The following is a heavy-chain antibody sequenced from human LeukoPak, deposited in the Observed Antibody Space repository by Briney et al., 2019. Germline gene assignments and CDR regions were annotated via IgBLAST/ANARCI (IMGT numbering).Heavy chain of an antibody. CDR1: GGSISGGNYY. CDR2: ISYSGRT. CDR3: ARVVGVDYSGSPTFYYGLDV. J-gene: IGHJ6*02. V-gene: IGHV4-31*03. Sequence: SETLSLTCTVSGGSISGGNYYWSWVRQHPTKGLEWIGYISYSGRTYYSPSLESRVTISIDTSTNQFSLKLNSVTAADTAVYFCARVVGVDYSGSPTFYYGLDVWGQGTTVTVSS. D-gene: IGHD1-26*01.